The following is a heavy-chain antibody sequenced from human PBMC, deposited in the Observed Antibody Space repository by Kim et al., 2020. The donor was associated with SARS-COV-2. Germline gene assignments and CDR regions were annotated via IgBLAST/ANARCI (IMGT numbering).Heavy chain of an antibody. D-gene: IGHD2-15*01. Sequence: GGSLRLSCTASGFSFDDYAMHWVRQTPRKVLEWVSRISSNSDNIDYADSVKGRFTISRDNAKNSLFLQMNSLRPEDTALYYCAKVGGCTGGNCFFDYWGQGTLVTVSS. CDR3: AKVGGCTGGNCFFDY. J-gene: IGHJ4*02. CDR2: ISSNSDNI. V-gene: IGHV3-9*01. CDR1: GFSFDDYA.